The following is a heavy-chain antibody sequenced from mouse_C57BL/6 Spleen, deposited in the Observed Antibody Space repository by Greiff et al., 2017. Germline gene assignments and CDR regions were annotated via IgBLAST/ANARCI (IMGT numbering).Heavy chain of an antibody. V-gene: IGHV1-52*01. D-gene: IGHD2-5*01. CDR1: GYTFTSYW. J-gene: IGHJ2*01. CDR2: IDPSDSET. Sequence: VQLQQPGAELVRPGSSVKLSCKASGYTFTSYWMHWVKQRPIQGLEWIGNIDPSDSETHYNQKFKDKATLTVDKSSSTAYMQLSRLTSEDSAVYYGAKGDRNYDFEYWGQGNTLTGSS. CDR3: AKGDRNYDFEY.